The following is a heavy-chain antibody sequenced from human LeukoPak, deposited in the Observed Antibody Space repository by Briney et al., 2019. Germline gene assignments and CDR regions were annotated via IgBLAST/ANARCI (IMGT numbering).Heavy chain of an antibody. CDR3: AKGSSGLLYDYYYGMDV. V-gene: IGHV3-23*01. CDR2: ISGSGGST. D-gene: IGHD3-3*01. J-gene: IGHJ6*02. CDR1: GFTFSSYA. Sequence: PGGSLRLSCAASGFTFSSYATSWVRQAPGKGLEWVSAISGSGGSTYYADSVKGRFTISRDNSKNTLYLQMNSLRAEDTAVYYCAKGSSGLLYDYYYGMDVWGQGTTVTVSS.